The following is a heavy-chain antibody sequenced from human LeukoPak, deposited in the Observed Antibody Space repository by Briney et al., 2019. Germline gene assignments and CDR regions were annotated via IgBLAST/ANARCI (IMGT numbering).Heavy chain of an antibody. V-gene: IGHV4-34*01. CDR2: INHSGST. CDR1: GGSFSGFY. D-gene: IGHD5-18*01. CDR3: ARDQHWRGYSYGYGY. J-gene: IGHJ4*02. Sequence: SETLSLTCAVYGGSFSGFYWSWIRQPPGKGLEWIGEINHSGSTNYNPSLKSRVTISVDTSKNQFSLKLSSVTAADTAVYYCARDQHWRGYSYGYGYWGQGTLVTVSS.